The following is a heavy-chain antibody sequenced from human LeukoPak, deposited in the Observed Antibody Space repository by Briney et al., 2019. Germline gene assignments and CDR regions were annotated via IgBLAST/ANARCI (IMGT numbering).Heavy chain of an antibody. D-gene: IGHD3-10*01. Sequence: GASVKVSCKASGYTFTGYYMHWVRQAPGQGLEWMGRINPNSGGTNYAQKFQGRVTMTRDTSTSTVYMELSSLRSEDTAVYYCARDRITMVRGVQNWFDPWGQGTLVTVSS. V-gene: IGHV1-2*06. CDR2: INPNSGGT. CDR3: ARDRITMVRGVQNWFDP. J-gene: IGHJ5*02. CDR1: GYTFTGYY.